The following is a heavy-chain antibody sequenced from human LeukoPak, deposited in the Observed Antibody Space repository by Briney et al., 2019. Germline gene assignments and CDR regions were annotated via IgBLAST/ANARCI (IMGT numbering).Heavy chain of an antibody. D-gene: IGHD6-13*01. J-gene: IGHJ6*03. CDR1: GGSISSSSYY. Sequence: SETLSLTCTVSGGSISSSSYYWGWIRQPPGKGLEWIGYIYYSGSTNYNPSLKSRVTISVDTSKNQFSLKLSSVTAADTAVYYCARNKYSSSWYITEGYYYYMDVWGKGTTVTVSS. CDR3: ARNKYSSSWYITEGYYYYMDV. V-gene: IGHV4-61*05. CDR2: IYYSGST.